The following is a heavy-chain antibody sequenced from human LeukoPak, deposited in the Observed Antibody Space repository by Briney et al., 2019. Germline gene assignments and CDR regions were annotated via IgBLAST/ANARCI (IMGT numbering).Heavy chain of an antibody. CDR2: IYTSGST. V-gene: IGHV4-4*07. Sequence: SETLSLTCTVSGGSISSYYWSWIRQPAGKGLEWIGRIYTSGSTNYNPSLKSRVTISVDTSKNQFSLKLSSVTAADTAVYYCARHEEEDGYNAKTFGYWGQGTLVTVSS. CDR3: ARHEEEDGYNAKTFGY. J-gene: IGHJ4*02. D-gene: IGHD5-24*01. CDR1: GGSISSYY.